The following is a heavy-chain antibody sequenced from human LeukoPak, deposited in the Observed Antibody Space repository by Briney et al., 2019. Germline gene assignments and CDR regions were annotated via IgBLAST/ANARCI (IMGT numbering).Heavy chain of an antibody. CDR2: INHSGST. D-gene: IGHD1-7*01. J-gene: IGHJ5*02. V-gene: IGHV4-34*01. CDR1: GGSFSGYY. CDR3: ARGYPYNWNYLAWFDP. Sequence: SETLSITCAVYGGSFSGYYWSWIRQPPGKGLEWIGEINHSGSTNYNPSLKSRVTISVDTSKNQFSLKLSSVTAADTAVYYCARGYPYNWNYLAWFDPWGQGTLVTVSS.